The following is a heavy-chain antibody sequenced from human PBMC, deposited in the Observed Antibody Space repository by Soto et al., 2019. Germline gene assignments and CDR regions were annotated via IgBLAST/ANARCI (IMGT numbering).Heavy chain of an antibody. J-gene: IGHJ6*02. CDR2: IYHSGST. CDR1: GGSISSSNW. V-gene: IGHV4-4*02. D-gene: IGHD4-17*01. Sequence: QVQLQESGPGLVKPSGTLSLTCAVSGGSISSSNWWSWVRQPPGKGLEWIGEIYHSGSTNYNPSPKRRVTISVDTSKNQFSLKLSAVPAADTAVYYCARDRNGDYYGMDGWGQGNPVTGFS. CDR3: ARDRNGDYYGMDG.